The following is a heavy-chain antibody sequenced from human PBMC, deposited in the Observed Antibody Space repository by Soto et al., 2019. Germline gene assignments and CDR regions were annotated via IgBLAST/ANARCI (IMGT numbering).Heavy chain of an antibody. D-gene: IGHD2-2*03. CDR2: ISAYNGNT. CDR3: ARDGYCSSTSCYPGYYGMDV. V-gene: IGHV1-18*04. Sequence: QVQLVQSGAEVKKPGASVKVSCKASGYTFTSYGISWVRQAPGQGLEWMGWISAYNGNTNYAQKLQGRVTMTTDTPTSTAYMELRSLRSDDTAVYYCARDGYCSSTSCYPGYYGMDVWGQGTTVTVSS. J-gene: IGHJ6*02. CDR1: GYTFTSYG.